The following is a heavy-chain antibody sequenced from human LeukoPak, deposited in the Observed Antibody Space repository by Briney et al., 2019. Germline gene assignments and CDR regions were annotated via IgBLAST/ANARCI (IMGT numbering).Heavy chain of an antibody. CDR2: ISSISSSYI. J-gene: IGHJ6*04. CDR1: GFTFNNYN. V-gene: IGHV3-21*01. D-gene: IGHD3-10*02. Sequence: GGSLRLSCAASGFTFNNYNMNWVRQAPGKGLEWVSSISSISSSYIYYADSVKGRFTISRDNARNSLYLQMNSLRAEDTAVYYCAELGITVIGGVWGKGTTVTISS. CDR3: AELGITVIGGV.